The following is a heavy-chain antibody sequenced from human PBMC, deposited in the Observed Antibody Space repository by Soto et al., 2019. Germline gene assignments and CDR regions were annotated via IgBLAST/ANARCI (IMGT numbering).Heavy chain of an antibody. CDR1: GGSISSGGYY. V-gene: IGHV4-31*03. J-gene: IGHJ6*02. Sequence: QVQLQESGPGLVKPSQTLSLTCTVSGGSISSGGYYWSWIRQHPGKGLEWIGYIYYSGSTYYNPSLKSRVTISVDTSKNLFSLKLSSVTAADTAVYYCARGVLRFLEWLSLYYYYGMDVWGQGTTVTVSS. CDR3: ARGVLRFLEWLSLYYYYGMDV. D-gene: IGHD3-3*01. CDR2: IYYSGST.